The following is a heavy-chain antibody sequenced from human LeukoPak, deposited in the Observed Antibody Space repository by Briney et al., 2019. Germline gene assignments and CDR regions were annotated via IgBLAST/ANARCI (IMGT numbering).Heavy chain of an antibody. Sequence: PGGSLRLSCAASGLTFTFSTSGIHWVRQAPGKGLEWVAFIQYDGSEKYYADSVKGRCTTSRDNSKNTVYLQMNSLTGEDTAIYYCATEGGTLPIGEFDYRGHGTLVTASS. D-gene: IGHD1-7*01. CDR1: GLTFTFSTSG. CDR3: ATEGGTLPIGEFDY. V-gene: IGHV3-30*02. CDR2: IQYDGSEK. J-gene: IGHJ4*01.